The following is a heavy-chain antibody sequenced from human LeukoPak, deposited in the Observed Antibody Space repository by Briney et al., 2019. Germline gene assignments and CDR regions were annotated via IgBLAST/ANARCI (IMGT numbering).Heavy chain of an antibody. CDR3: ARVGGTGQLDY. CDR1: GFTFSSYW. Sequence: GGSLRLSCAASGFTFSSYWVSWVRQAPGKGLEWVANIKQDGSEKYYVDSVKGRFTISRDNAKNSLYLQMNSLRAEDTAVYYCARVGGTGQLDYWGQGTLVTVSS. CDR2: IKQDGSEK. V-gene: IGHV3-7*01. D-gene: IGHD1-1*01. J-gene: IGHJ4*02.